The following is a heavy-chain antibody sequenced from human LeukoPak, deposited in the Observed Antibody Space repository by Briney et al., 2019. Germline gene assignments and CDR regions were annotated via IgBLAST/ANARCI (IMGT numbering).Heavy chain of an antibody. CDR2: ISYDGSNK. V-gene: IGHV3-30*03. J-gene: IGHJ4*02. CDR3: ARGPRREMATIRPTAPFDY. Sequence: GGSLRLSCAASGFTFSSYGMHWVRQAPGKGLEWVAVISYDGSNKYYADSVKGRFTISRGNAKNSLYLQMNSLRAEDTAVYYCARGPRREMATIRPTAPFDYWGQGTLVTVSS. CDR1: GFTFSSYG. D-gene: IGHD5-24*01.